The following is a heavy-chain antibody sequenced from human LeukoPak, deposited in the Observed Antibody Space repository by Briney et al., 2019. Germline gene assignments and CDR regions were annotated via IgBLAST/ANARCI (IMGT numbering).Heavy chain of an antibody. Sequence: SETLSLTCNVSGGSISSSSYYWGWIRQPPGKGLEWIGYIYYSGSTNYNPSLKSRVTISVDTSKNQFSLKLSSVTAADTAVYYCARSGYSYDSAVYWNFDLWGRGTLVTVSS. V-gene: IGHV4-61*05. CDR2: IYYSGST. CDR1: GGSISSSSYY. CDR3: ARSGYSYDSAVYWNFDL. J-gene: IGHJ2*01. D-gene: IGHD5-18*01.